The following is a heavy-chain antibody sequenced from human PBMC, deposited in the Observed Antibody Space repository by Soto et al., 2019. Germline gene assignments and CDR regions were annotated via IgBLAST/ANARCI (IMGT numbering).Heavy chain of an antibody. Sequence: SETLSLTCTVSGGSISSYYWSWIRQPPGKGLEWIGYIYYSGSTNYNPSLKSRVTISVDTSKNQFSLKLSSVTAADTAVYYCATLIAARRGPQTSRNFYYYYGMDVWGQGTTVTVSS. CDR1: GGSISSYY. CDR2: IYYSGST. CDR3: ATLIAARRGPQTSRNFYYYYGMDV. V-gene: IGHV4-59*01. J-gene: IGHJ6*02. D-gene: IGHD6-6*01.